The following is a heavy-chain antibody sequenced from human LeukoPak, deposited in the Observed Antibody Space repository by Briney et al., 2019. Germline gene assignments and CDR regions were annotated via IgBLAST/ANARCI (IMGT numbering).Heavy chain of an antibody. CDR3: TSLYYYGSGSDTETD. V-gene: IGHV3-30*02. Sequence: GGSLRLSCAASGFTFSSYGMHWVRQAPGKGLEWVAFIRYDGSNKYYADSVKGRFTISRDNSKNTLYLQMNSLRAEDTAVYYCTSLYYYGSGSDTETDWGQGTLVTVSS. D-gene: IGHD3-10*01. CDR1: GFTFSSYG. J-gene: IGHJ4*02. CDR2: IRYDGSNK.